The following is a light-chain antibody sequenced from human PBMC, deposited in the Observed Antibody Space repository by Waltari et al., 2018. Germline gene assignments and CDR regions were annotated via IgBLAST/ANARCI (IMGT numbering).Light chain of an antibody. Sequence: QLVVTQSPSASASLGASVKLPCTLSGGHTHHAIPWHQQQPQKGPRFLMKVNSDGSHNNGDGIPDRFSGSSSGAERYLTISSLQSEDEADYHCQTWDTGIRVFGGGTKLIVL. CDR2: VNSDGSH. CDR1: GGHTHHA. J-gene: IGLJ3*02. CDR3: QTWDTGIRV. V-gene: IGLV4-69*01.